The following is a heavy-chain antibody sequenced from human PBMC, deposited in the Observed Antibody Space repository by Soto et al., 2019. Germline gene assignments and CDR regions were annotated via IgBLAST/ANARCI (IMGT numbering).Heavy chain of an antibody. D-gene: IGHD5-12*01. CDR3: ARSHGNGGYEEYFQH. CDR1: GGTFSSYA. V-gene: IGHV1-69*01. J-gene: IGHJ1*01. CDR2: IIPILGTA. Sequence: QVQLVQSGAEVKKPGSSVNVSCKASGGTFSSYAISWVRQAPGQGLEWMGGIIPILGTANYAQKSQGRVTISADESTSTAYRARSSLRHEDTAVYYCARSHGNGGYEEYFQHWGQGTLVTVSS.